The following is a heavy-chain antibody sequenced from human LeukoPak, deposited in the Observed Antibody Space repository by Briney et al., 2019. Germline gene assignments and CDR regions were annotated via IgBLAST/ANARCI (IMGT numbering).Heavy chain of an antibody. Sequence: GESLRLSCAASGFTVSSNYMSWVRQAPGKGLEWVSVIYSGGSTYYADSVKGRFTISRDNSKNTLYLQMNSLRAEDTAVYYCARDQVNSSGYYYYYYGMDVWGQGTTVTVSS. CDR3: ARDQVNSSGYYYYYYGMDV. V-gene: IGHV3-66*01. D-gene: IGHD6-19*01. CDR1: GFTVSSNY. CDR2: IYSGGST. J-gene: IGHJ6*02.